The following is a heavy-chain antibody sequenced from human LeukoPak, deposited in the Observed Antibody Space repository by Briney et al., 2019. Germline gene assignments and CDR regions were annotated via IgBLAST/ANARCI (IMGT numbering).Heavy chain of an antibody. Sequence: ASVKVSCKASGYTFTSYGISWVRQAPGQGLEWMGWISAYNGNTNYAQKLQGRVTMTTDTSTSTAYMELRSLRSDDTAVYYCARAVVVVPAASPGDYWGQGTLVTVSS. V-gene: IGHV1-18*01. CDR2: ISAYNGNT. CDR1: GYTFTSYG. CDR3: ARAVVVVPAASPGDY. D-gene: IGHD2-2*01. J-gene: IGHJ4*02.